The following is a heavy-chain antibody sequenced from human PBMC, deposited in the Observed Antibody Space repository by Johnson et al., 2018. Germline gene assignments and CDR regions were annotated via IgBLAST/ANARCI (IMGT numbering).Heavy chain of an antibody. CDR1: GFIFSDYY. J-gene: IGHJ6*02. Sequence: QVQLVQSGGGLVKPGGSXRLSCAASGFIFSDYYMNWIRQAPGKGLEWVSYISSSGTSISYADSVKGRFTISRDNTKNSLYLQMNSLRAEDTAVYYCARDHYANSGMDVWGQGTTVTVSS. CDR2: ISSSGTSI. V-gene: IGHV3-11*01. CDR3: ARDHYANSGMDV. D-gene: IGHD3-16*01.